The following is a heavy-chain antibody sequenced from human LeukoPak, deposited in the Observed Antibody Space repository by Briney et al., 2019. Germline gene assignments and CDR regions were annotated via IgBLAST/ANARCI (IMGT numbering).Heavy chain of an antibody. Sequence: PGGSLRLSCAASGFPFSSYTLHWVRQAPGKGLEYVSVISDNGGSTNYASSVKGRFTISRDNSKNTLYLQMDSLRVEDMAVYYCARGVGSSLPYYYMDVWGKGTTVTVSS. J-gene: IGHJ6*03. CDR3: ARGVGSSLPYYYMDV. CDR2: ISDNGGST. D-gene: IGHD6-6*01. CDR1: GFPFSSYT. V-gene: IGHV3-64*01.